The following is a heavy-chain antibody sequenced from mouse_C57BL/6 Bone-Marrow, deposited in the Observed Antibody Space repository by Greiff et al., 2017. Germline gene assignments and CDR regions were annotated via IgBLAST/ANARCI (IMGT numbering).Heavy chain of an antibody. CDR2: IWSGGST. V-gene: IGHV2-2*01. Sequence: VQLQQSGPGLVQPSQRLSITCTVSGFSLTSYGVHWVRQSPGKGLEWLGVIWSGGSTDYNAAFISRLSISKDNSKSQVFFKMNSLQADDTAIYYCASYYDGVYYYAMDYWGQGTSVTVSS. CDR1: GFSLTSYG. J-gene: IGHJ4*01. D-gene: IGHD1-1*01. CDR3: ASYYDGVYYYAMDY.